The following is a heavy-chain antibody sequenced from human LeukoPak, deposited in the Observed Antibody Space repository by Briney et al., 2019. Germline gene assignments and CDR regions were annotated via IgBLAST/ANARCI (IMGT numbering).Heavy chain of an antibody. CDR3: AKQDTAMVRYHFDY. J-gene: IGHJ4*02. CDR1: GFTFSSHA. Sequence: PGGSLRLSCAASGFTFSSHAMGWVRQAPGKGLEWISAISAGGDRTYYIDTVKGRFTISRDNSKNTLYLQMNSLRAEDTAVYYCAKQDTAMVRYHFDYWGQGTLVTVSS. D-gene: IGHD5-18*01. CDR2: ISAGGDRT. V-gene: IGHV3-23*02.